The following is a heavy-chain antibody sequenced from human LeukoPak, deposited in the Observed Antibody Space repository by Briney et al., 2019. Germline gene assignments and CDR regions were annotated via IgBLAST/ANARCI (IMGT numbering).Heavy chain of an antibody. Sequence: SETLSLTCTVSGGSISSSSYYWGWIRQPPGRGLEWIGSISKSGSTYYNPSLKSRVTISVDMSKSQFSLNLSSVTAADTALYYCARHGPLYDIWSAQFYFDYWGQGTLVAVSS. V-gene: IGHV4-39*01. J-gene: IGHJ4*02. D-gene: IGHD3-3*01. CDR3: ARHGPLYDIWSAQFYFDY. CDR1: GGSISSSSYY. CDR2: ISKSGST.